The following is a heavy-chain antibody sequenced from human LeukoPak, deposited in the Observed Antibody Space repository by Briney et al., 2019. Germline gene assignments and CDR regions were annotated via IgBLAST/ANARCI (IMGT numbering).Heavy chain of an antibody. V-gene: IGHV1-8*03. J-gene: IGHJ4*02. CDR3: ARVAGSIDD. CDR1: GYTFTSYD. D-gene: IGHD6-19*01. Sequence: GASVKVSCKASGYTFTSYDIDWLRQATGQGLEWMGWMNSNSGYTGYAQKFQGRVTITRDTSISTAYMELSSLRSEDTAVYYCARVAGSIDDWGQGTLVTVSS. CDR2: MNSNSGYT.